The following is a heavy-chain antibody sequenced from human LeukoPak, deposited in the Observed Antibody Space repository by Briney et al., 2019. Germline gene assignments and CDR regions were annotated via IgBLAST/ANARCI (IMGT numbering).Heavy chain of an antibody. CDR2: IYYNGNT. Sequence: PSETLSLTCAVSGCSISSNNWWAWVRQPPGKGLEWIGYIYYNGNTYYNPYNPSLTSRVTMSVDTSKNQFSLKLDSVTEIDTAMYYCARNQAVAANRGASDVWGQGTMVTVSS. CDR1: GCSISSNNW. V-gene: IGHV4-28*01. J-gene: IGHJ3*01. D-gene: IGHD6-19*01. CDR3: ARNQAVAANRGASDV.